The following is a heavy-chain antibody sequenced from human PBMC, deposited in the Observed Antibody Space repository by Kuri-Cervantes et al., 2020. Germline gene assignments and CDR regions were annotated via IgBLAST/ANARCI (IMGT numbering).Heavy chain of an antibody. V-gene: IGHV3-33*01. D-gene: IGHD2-15*01. CDR3: ARAPYCSGGSCYSPAYYYYGMDV. CDR2: IWYDGSNK. Sequence: GESLKISCAASGFTFSSYGMHWARQAPGKGLEWVAVIWYDGSNKYYADSVKGRFTISRDNSKNTLYLQMNSLRAEDTAVYYCARAPYCSGGSCYSPAYYYYGMDVWGQGTTVTVSS. CDR1: GFTFSSYG. J-gene: IGHJ6*02.